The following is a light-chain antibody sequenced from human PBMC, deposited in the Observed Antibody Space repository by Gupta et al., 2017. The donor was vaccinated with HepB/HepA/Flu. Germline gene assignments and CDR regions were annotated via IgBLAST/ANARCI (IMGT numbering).Light chain of an antibody. V-gene: IGLV8-61*01. Sequence: QTVVPQEPSFSASPGGTFNLRCGFNVASVSTGDYPTWYHQTPGQTPRTLVYGTSTRSSGVPYRVSGSSLGNKAALTIMRAQADDEYDYYCQLYLGSGISVFGTGTKVTVL. J-gene: IGLJ1*01. CDR3: QLYLGSGISV. CDR1: VASVSTGDY. CDR2: GTS.